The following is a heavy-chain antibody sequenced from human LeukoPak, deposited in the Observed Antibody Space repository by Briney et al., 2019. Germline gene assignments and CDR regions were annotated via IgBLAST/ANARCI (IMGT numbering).Heavy chain of an antibody. CDR3: AKDKYSSSSGGFDY. Sequence: GGSLRLSCAASGFIFNSYGMSWVRQAPGKGLEWVSGISRSGFSTDYAGSVKGRFTTSRDKSKNTLYLQMNSLRAEDTAVYYCAKDKYSSSSGGFDYWGQGTLVTVSS. CDR2: ISRSGFST. D-gene: IGHD6-6*01. V-gene: IGHV3-23*01. CDR1: GFIFNSYG. J-gene: IGHJ4*02.